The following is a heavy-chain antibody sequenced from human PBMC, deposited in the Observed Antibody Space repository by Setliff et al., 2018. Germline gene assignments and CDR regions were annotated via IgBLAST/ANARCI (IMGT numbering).Heavy chain of an antibody. CDR3: ARDRGVTATS. J-gene: IGHJ5*02. CDR1: GFTFRKHA. V-gene: IGHV3-7*01. Sequence: GGSLRLSCTASGFTFRKHALAWVRQAPGKGLEWVANINLDGSEKNYVDSVKGRFTISRDNAKNSLYLQMDSLRADDTAVYYCARDRGVTATSWGQGTLVTVSS. D-gene: IGHD1-20*01. CDR2: INLDGSEK.